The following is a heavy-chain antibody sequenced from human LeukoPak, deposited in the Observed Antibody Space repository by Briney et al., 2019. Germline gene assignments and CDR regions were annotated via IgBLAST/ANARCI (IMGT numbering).Heavy chain of an antibody. V-gene: IGHV3-48*01. CDR1: GFALSSYS. CDR3: STAKFDN. J-gene: IGHJ4*02. CDR2: ISSSGENI. Sequence: PRGSLRVSCAASGFALSSYSINWVRETPREGVGWLSHISSSGENIYYADSVRGRFTISRDNAKNSLYLQMNNLRAEDTAVYYCSTAKFDNWGQGTLVTVSS.